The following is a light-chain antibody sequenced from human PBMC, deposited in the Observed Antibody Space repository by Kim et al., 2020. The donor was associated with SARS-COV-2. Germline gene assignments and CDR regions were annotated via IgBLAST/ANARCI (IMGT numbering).Light chain of an antibody. V-gene: IGLV2-14*03. CDR1: SSDVGGYNY. Sequence: QSALTQPASVSGSPGQSITISCTETSSDVGGYNYVSWYQHHPGKAPTLMIYDVIKRPSGVSNRFSGSKSGNTASLTISGVQAEDEADYYCSSYTSSSTYVFGTGTKVTVL. J-gene: IGLJ1*01. CDR2: DVI. CDR3: SSYTSSSTYV.